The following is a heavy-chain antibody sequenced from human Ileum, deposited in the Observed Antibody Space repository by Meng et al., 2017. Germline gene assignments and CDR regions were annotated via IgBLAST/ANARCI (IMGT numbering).Heavy chain of an antibody. CDR3: ATNCCDGSGHFY. D-gene: IGHD3-22*01. Sequence: GSLRLSCTVSGASISSSCYTWVWIRQPPGKGLEWIGSLQHSGTTYYNPSLRSRVAISVDTSKNQFSLQLSSVTAADTAVYYCATNCCDGSGHFYWGRGTLVTVSS. J-gene: IGHJ4*02. V-gene: IGHV4-39*07. CDR1: GASISSSCYT. CDR2: LQHSGTT.